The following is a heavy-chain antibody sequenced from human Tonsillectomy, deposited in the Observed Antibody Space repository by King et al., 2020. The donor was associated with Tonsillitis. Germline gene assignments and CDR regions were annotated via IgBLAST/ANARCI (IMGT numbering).Heavy chain of an antibody. Sequence: VQLVESGGGLVQPGGSLKLSCTASGFTFSGSTMLWVRQASGKGLEWVGRIRSKANSYATAYAASVKGRFTISRDDSKKTAYLQMNSLKTEDTAVYYCSLTKPGYSGGWYWGQGTLVTVSS. J-gene: IGHJ4*02. V-gene: IGHV3-73*02. CDR2: IRSKANSYAT. CDR1: GFTFSGST. D-gene: IGHD6-19*01. CDR3: SLTKPGYSGGWY.